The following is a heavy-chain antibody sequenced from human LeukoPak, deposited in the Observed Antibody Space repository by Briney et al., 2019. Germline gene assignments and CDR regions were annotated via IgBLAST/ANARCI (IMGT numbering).Heavy chain of an antibody. D-gene: IGHD2-21*02. Sequence: PGGSLRLSCAASGFTFSSYAMSWVRQAPGKGLEWVSAISGSGGSTYYADSVKGRFTISRDNSKNTLYLQMNSLRAEDTAVYYCAKGSYGAVIVVVTGDAFDIWGQGTMVTVSS. CDR3: AKGSYGAVIVVVTGDAFDI. CDR1: GFTFSSYA. CDR2: ISGSGGST. V-gene: IGHV3-23*01. J-gene: IGHJ3*02.